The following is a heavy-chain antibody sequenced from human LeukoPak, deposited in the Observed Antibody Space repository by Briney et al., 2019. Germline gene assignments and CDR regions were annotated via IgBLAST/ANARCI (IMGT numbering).Heavy chain of an antibody. V-gene: IGHV1-2*02. CDR2: INPNSGGT. D-gene: IGHD2-21*01. J-gene: IGHJ4*02. CDR3: ARSPGDCIDY. Sequence: AXXKVSCKASGYTFTSYYMHWVRQAPGQGLEWMGWINPNSGGTNYAQKFQGRVTMTRDTSISTAYMELSRLRSDDTAVYYCARSPGDCIDYWGQGTLVTVSS. CDR1: GYTFTSYY.